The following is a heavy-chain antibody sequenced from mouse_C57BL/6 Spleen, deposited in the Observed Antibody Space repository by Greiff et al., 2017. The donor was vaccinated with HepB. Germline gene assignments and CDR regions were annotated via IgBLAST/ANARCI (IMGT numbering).Heavy chain of an antibody. D-gene: IGHD2-10*01. CDR3: ASRGLLYAMYY. J-gene: IGHJ4*01. CDR1: GYTFTDYY. CDR2: INPNNGGT. V-gene: IGHV1-26*01. Sequence: EVQLQQSGPELVKPGASVKISCKASGYTFTDYYMNWVKQSHGKSLEWIGDINPNNGGTSYNQKFKGKATLTVDKSSSTAYMELRSLTSEDSAVSYCASRGLLYAMYYLGQGTSVTFSS.